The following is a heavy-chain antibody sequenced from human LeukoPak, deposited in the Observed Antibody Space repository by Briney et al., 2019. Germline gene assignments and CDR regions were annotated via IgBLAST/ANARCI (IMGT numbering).Heavy chain of an antibody. CDR1: GFTFSDYY. Sequence: GGSLRLSCAASGFTFSDYYMSWIRQAPGKGLEWVSYISSSGSTIYYADSAKGRFTISRDNAKNSLYLQMNSLRAEDTAVYYCARAANYYYDSSGYYGYWGQGTLVTVSS. J-gene: IGHJ4*02. D-gene: IGHD3-22*01. CDR3: ARAANYYYDSSGYYGY. V-gene: IGHV3-11*01. CDR2: ISSSGSTI.